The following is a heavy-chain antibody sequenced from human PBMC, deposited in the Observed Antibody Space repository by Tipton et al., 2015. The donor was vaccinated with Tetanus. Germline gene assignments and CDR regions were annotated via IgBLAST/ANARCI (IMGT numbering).Heavy chain of an antibody. V-gene: IGHV1-2*02. J-gene: IGHJ6*02. CDR2: IDPNSGGT. CDR1: GYTFTGYY. CDR3: ARGRGDYIYYGMDV. Sequence: QLVQSGAEVKKPGASVKVSCKASGYTFTGYYMYWVRQDTGQGLEWMGWIDPNSGGTVYAQKFQGRVPMTSDTSISTAYMELGNLRSDDTAVYYCARGRGDYIYYGMDVWGPGTTVTVS. D-gene: IGHD3-22*01.